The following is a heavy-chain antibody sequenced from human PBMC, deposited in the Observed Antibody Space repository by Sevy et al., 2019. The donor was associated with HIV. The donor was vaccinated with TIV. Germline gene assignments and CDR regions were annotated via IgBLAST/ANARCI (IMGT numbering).Heavy chain of an antibody. J-gene: IGHJ4*02. CDR1: GFRFSDYY. CDR2: ISPGGITK. D-gene: IGHD5-18*01. CDR3: AGGMGWIQTWLPDD. V-gene: IGHV3-11*01. Sequence: GGSLRLSCEASGFRFSDYYMSWIRVAPGKGLECVSYISPGGITKYYADSVKGRFTISREFAKNSLSLQMNSLKADDTAVYFCAGGMGWIQTWLPDDWGQGTLVTVSS.